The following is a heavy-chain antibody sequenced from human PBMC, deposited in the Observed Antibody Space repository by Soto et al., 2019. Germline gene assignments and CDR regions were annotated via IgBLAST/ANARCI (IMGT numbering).Heavy chain of an antibody. Sequence: SETLSLTCAVYGGSFSDYYWSWIRQPPGKGLEWIGEINHSGSTNYNPSLKSRVTITVDTSKNQFSLKLSSVTAADKAVYYCATQAVLQQIFHXWXLGNLVTVSS. CDR2: INHSGST. J-gene: IGHJ4*02. D-gene: IGHD1-1*01. V-gene: IGHV4-34*01. CDR3: ATQAVLQQIFHX. CDR1: GGSFSDYY.